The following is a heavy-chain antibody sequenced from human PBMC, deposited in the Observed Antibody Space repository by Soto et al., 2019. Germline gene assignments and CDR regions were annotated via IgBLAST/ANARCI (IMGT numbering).Heavy chain of an antibody. V-gene: IGHV1-69*08. D-gene: IGHD4-4*01. CDR3: AGDSGYCNYGFDL. Sequence: QVQLVQSGAEVKKPGSSVKVSCEASGGSVSSSTLSWVRQAPGQGLEWMGRIIPILGRANYAQKIQDRVTITADKSTITGYMELSSLRSEDTAVYFCAGDSGYCNYGFDLWGQGTLITVSS. J-gene: IGHJ4*02. CDR1: GGSVSSST. CDR2: IIPILGRA.